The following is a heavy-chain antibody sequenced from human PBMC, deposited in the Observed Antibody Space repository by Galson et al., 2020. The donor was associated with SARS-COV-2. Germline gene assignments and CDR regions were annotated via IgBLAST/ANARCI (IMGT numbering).Heavy chain of an antibody. D-gene: IGHD4-17*01. J-gene: IGHJ4*02. V-gene: IGHV4-31*03. CDR2: IYYSGST. CDR3: ARGEYGDYYFDY. Sequence: SDTLSLTCTVSSGSIRSGGYYWSWIRQHPGTGLEWIGYIYYSGSTYYNPSLKSRVTISVDTSKNQFSLKLSSVTAADTAVYYCARGEYGDYYFDYWGQGTLVTVSS. CDR1: SGSIRSGGYY.